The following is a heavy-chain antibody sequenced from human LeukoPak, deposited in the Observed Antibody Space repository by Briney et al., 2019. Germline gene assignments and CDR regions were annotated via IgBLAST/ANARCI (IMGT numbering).Heavy chain of an antibody. CDR3: ARITYDFWSGYYMPDDP. D-gene: IGHD3-3*01. Sequence: AASVKVSCEASCYTFTNYGISWVRQAPGQGLEWMGWISIYNGNTDYAQKLRGRVTMTTDTSTSTAYMELRSLRSDDTAVYYCARITYDFWSGYYMPDDPWGQGTLVTVSA. J-gene: IGHJ5*02. CDR1: CYTFTNYG. CDR2: ISIYNGNT. V-gene: IGHV1-18*04.